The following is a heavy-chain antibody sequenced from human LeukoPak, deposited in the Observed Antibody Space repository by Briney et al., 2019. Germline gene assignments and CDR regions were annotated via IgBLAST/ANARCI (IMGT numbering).Heavy chain of an antibody. CDR3: ARGMGATDLTLYFDY. CDR1: GFTFDDYG. J-gene: IGHJ4*02. D-gene: IGHD1-26*01. CDR2: INWNGGST. V-gene: IGHV3-20*01. Sequence: PGGSLRLSCAASGFTFDDYGMSWVRQAPGKGLEWVSGINWNGGSTCYADSVKGRFTISRDNAKNSLYLQMNSLRAEDTALYHCARGMGATDLTLYFDYWGQGTLVTVSS.